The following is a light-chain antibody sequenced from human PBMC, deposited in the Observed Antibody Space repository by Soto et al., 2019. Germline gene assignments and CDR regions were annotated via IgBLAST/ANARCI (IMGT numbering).Light chain of an antibody. CDR2: DAS. CDR3: QQYNTYSA. CDR1: QSVSNW. J-gene: IGKJ1*01. Sequence: MIQSPSTRSAYVGDRVTIPCRASQSVSNWLAWYQQKRGKAPELLIYDASSLKSGVPSRFSGSGSGTEFTLTISSLQPDDFATYYCQQYNTYSAFAQGTIVDIK. V-gene: IGKV1-5*01.